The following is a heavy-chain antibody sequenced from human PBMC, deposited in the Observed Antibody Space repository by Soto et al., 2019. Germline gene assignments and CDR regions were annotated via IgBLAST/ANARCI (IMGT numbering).Heavy chain of an antibody. CDR1: GFTFSGYW. CDR2: IKQDGGEK. V-gene: IGHV3-7*01. Sequence: GGSLRLSCAASGFTFSGYWMNWFRQAPGKGLEWVANIKQDGGEKYYVDSVKGRFTISRDNAKNSLYLQMNSLRAEDTAVYYCARDRWWLVHWGQGTLATVSS. CDR3: ARDRWWLVH. D-gene: IGHD6-19*01. J-gene: IGHJ4*02.